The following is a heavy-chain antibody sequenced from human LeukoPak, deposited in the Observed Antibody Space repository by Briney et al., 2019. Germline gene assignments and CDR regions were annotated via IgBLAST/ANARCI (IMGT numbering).Heavy chain of an antibody. Sequence: PSETLSLTCAVYGGSFSGYYWSWIRQPPGKGLEWIGEINHSGSTNYNPSLKSRVTISVDTSRNQFSLKLSSVTAADTAVYYCARASYYYDSRVWGQGTLVTVSS. CDR2: INHSGST. V-gene: IGHV4-34*09. CDR3: ARASYYYDSRV. D-gene: IGHD3-22*01. J-gene: IGHJ4*02. CDR1: GGSFSGYY.